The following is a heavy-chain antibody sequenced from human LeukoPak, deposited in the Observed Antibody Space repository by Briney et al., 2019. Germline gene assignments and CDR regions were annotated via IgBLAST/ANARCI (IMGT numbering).Heavy chain of an antibody. V-gene: IGHV3-7*01. CDR3: ASIAARPGDTYYYGMDV. CDR1: GFTFSSYW. D-gene: IGHD6-6*01. Sequence: GGSLRLSCAASGFTFSSYWMSWVRQAPGKGLEWVANIKQDGSEKYYVDSVKGRFTISRDNAKNSLYLQMNSLRAEDTAVYYCASIAARPGDTYYYGMDVWGQGTTVTVSS. J-gene: IGHJ6*02. CDR2: IKQDGSEK.